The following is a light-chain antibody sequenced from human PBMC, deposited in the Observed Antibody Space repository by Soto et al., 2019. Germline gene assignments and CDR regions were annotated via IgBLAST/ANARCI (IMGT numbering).Light chain of an antibody. CDR1: SSDVGSYNY. CDR2: DVS. CDR3: CSYTSSSTGV. V-gene: IGLV2-14*01. J-gene: IGLJ3*02. Sequence: QSALTQPASVSGSPGQSITISCTGTSSDVGSYNYVSWYQQHPGEVPKLMIYDVSNRPSGVSNRFSGSKSCNTASLTISGLHAEDEADYYCCSYTSSSTGVFGGGTKVTVL.